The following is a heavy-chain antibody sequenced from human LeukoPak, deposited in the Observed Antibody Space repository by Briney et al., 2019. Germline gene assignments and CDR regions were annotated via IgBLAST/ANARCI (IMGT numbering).Heavy chain of an antibody. CDR3: ARVVIPDAFGAFNI. CDR2: IYTSGIT. V-gene: IGHV4-4*07. D-gene: IGHD2-21*01. CDR1: GGSISGYW. Sequence: KPSETLSLTCTVSGGSISGYWWSWIRQPAGKGLEWIGRIYTSGITSYNPSLKSRVTMSVDTSKNQFSLKLSSVTAADTAVYYCARVVIPDAFGAFNIWGQGTMVTVSS. J-gene: IGHJ3*02.